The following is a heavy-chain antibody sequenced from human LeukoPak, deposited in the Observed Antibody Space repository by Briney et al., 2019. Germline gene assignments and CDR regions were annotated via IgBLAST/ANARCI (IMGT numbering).Heavy chain of an antibody. CDR2: ISSSGNT. V-gene: IGHV4-39*07. CDR1: GGSISSSGYY. CDR3: ARETEDWFGDLLSYFDY. J-gene: IGHJ4*02. D-gene: IGHD3-10*01. Sequence: SETLSLTCTVSGGSISSSGYYWGWVRQPPGKGLEWIGSISSSGNTYYNPSLESRVTISRDTSKNQFSLKVKSVTAADTAVYYCARETEDWFGDLLSYFDYWGRGFLVSVSS.